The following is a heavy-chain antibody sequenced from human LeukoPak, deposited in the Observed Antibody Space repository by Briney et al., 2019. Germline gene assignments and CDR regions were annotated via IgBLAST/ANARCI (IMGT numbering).Heavy chain of an antibody. CDR2: IIPIFGTA. D-gene: IGHD3-22*01. V-gene: IGHV1-69*06. CDR1: GYTFTSYY. Sequence: SVKVSCKASGYTFTSYYMHWVRQAPGQGLEWMGGIIPIFGTANYAQKFQGRVTITADKSTSTAYMELSSLRSEDTAVYYCASRYYDSSGPHSFDYWGQGTLVTVSS. J-gene: IGHJ4*02. CDR3: ASRYYDSSGPHSFDY.